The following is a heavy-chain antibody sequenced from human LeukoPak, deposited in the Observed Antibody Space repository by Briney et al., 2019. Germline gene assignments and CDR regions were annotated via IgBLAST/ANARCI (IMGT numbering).Heavy chain of an antibody. V-gene: IGHV3-48*03. CDR2: ISSTGRTI. J-gene: IGHJ3*02. D-gene: IGHD1-26*01. Sequence: GGSLRLSCAASGLSFSSSGMNWVRQAPGKGLEWVSYISSTGRTIYYADSEKGRLTIFRDNARSSLFLSMSSLRAEDTAVYYCARSILVGATVAFDIWGQGTMITVP. CDR3: ARSILVGATVAFDI. CDR1: GLSFSSSG.